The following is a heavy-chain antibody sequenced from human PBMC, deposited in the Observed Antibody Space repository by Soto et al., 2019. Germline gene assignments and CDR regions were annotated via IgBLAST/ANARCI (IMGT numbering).Heavy chain of an antibody. J-gene: IGHJ4*02. CDR1: GYSISSGYY. D-gene: IGHD6-13*01. CDR2: IYHSGST. V-gene: IGHV4-38-2*02. CDR3: ARDRGSSWSFSDY. Sequence: XETLPRPGAVSGYSISSGYYWGWIRQPPGKGLEWIVSIYHSGSTYYNPSLKSRVTISVDTSKNQFSLKLSSVTAADTAMYYCARDRGSSWSFSDYWGQGTLVNVSS.